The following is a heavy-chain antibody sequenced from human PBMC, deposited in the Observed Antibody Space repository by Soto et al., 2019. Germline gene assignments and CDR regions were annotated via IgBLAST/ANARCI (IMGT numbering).Heavy chain of an antibody. D-gene: IGHD5-12*01. CDR1: GFSLSTSGVG. CDR2: IYWDDDK. Sequence: QITLKESGPTLVKPTQTLTLTCTFSGFSLSTSGVGVGXXXXXXXXXXDWLALIYWDDDKRYSPSLKSRLTITKDTSRNQVVLTMTNVDPVDTATYYCAHALKNIVATKYEHWGQGTLVTVSS. V-gene: IGHV2-5*02. CDR3: AHALKNIVATKYEH. J-gene: IGHJ1*01.